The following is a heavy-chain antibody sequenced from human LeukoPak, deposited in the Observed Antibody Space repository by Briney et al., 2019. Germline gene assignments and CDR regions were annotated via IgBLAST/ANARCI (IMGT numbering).Heavy chain of an antibody. J-gene: IGHJ4*02. CDR3: TTDRGGFDY. Sequence: GGSLRLSCAASGFTFSNAWMSWVRQAPGKGLEWVGRIKSKTDGGITDHAAPVKGRFTISRDDSKNTLYLQMNSLKTEDTAVYYCTTDRGGFDYWGQGTLVTVSS. D-gene: IGHD3-10*01. CDR2: IKSKTDGGIT. V-gene: IGHV3-15*01. CDR1: GFTFSNAW.